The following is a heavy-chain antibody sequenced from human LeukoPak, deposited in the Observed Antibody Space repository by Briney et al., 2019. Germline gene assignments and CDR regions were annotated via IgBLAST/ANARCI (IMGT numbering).Heavy chain of an antibody. CDR3: ARDRRALGTVTRYYFDY. CDR1: GFTFSSYE. Sequence: GGSLRLSCAAPGFTFSSYEMNWVRQAPGKGLEGVSYISSSGSTIYYADSVKGGFTISRDNAKNSLYLQMNSLRAEDTAVYYCARDRRALGTVTRYYFDYWGQGTLVTVSS. V-gene: IGHV3-48*03. J-gene: IGHJ4*02. CDR2: ISSSGSTI. D-gene: IGHD4-17*01.